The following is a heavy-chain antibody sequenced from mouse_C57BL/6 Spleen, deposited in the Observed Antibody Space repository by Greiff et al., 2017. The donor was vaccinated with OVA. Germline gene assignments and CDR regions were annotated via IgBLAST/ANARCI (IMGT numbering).Heavy chain of an antibody. CDR2: IRNKANGYTT. CDR1: GFTFTDYY. V-gene: IGHV7-3*01. CDR3: AYGNSWFAY. D-gene: IGHD2-1*01. J-gene: IGHJ3*01. Sequence: EVQLVESGGGLVQPGGSLSLSCAASGFTFTDYYMSWVRQPPGKALEWLGFIRNKANGYTTEYSASVKGRFTISRDNSQSILYLQMNALRAEDSATYYCAYGNSWFAYWGQGTLVTVSA.